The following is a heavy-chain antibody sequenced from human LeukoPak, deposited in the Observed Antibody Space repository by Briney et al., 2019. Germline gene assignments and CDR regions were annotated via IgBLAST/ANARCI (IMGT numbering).Heavy chain of an antibody. Sequence: SGTLSLTCAVSGGSISSSNWGCWVRQPPGKGLEWIGEIYHSGSTNYNPSLKSRVTISVDKSKNQFSLKLSSVTTADTAMYYCARVAVARLSYFDYWGQGTLVTVSS. CDR1: GGSISSSNW. J-gene: IGHJ4*02. D-gene: IGHD6-19*01. V-gene: IGHV4-4*02. CDR3: ARVAVARLSYFDY. CDR2: IYHSGST.